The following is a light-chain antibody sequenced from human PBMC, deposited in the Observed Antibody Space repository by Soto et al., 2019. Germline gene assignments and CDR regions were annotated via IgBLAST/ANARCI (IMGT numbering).Light chain of an antibody. CDR1: QSIDNY. V-gene: IGKV1-39*01. CDR3: QQSYSRPYT. Sequence: DIQMTQSPSSLSASVGDRVTITCRSSQSIDNYLNWYQQKPGEAPKFLMYAASTLQRGVPPRFSGSGSGTDFTLTISSLQPEDFATYFCQQSYSRPYTFGQGTKVEIK. CDR2: AAS. J-gene: IGKJ2*01.